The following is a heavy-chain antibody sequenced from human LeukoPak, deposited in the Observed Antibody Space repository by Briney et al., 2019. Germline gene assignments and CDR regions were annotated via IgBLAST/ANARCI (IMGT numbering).Heavy chain of an antibody. CDR2: VSAYNGAT. D-gene: IGHD3-22*01. Sequence: ASVKVSCKASGYTFTSYAIGWVRQAPGQGLEWMGWVSAYNGATKYAQKFQGRVTMATDTPTTSAYMELRNLRSDDTAVYYCARVDLYWDSSGYSQAANDYWGQGTLVTVSS. J-gene: IGHJ4*01. CDR3: ARVDLYWDSSGYSQAANDY. V-gene: IGHV1-18*01. CDR1: GYTFTSYA.